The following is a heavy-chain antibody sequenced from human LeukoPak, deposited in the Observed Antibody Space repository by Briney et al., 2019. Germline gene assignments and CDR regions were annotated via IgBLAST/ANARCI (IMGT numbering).Heavy chain of an antibody. CDR2: ISYDGSNK. V-gene: IGHV3-30*04. D-gene: IGHD6-19*01. Sequence: GGSLRLSCAASGFTFSSYAMHWVRQAPGKGLEWVAVISYDGSNKYYADSVKGRFTISRDNSKNTPYLQMNSLKTEDTAVYYCTADRSWQWLVTGPDAFDIWGQGTMVTVSS. CDR3: TADRSWQWLVTGPDAFDI. J-gene: IGHJ3*02. CDR1: GFTFSSYA.